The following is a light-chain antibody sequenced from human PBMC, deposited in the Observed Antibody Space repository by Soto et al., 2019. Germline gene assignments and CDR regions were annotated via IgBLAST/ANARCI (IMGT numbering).Light chain of an antibody. CDR3: QHFDNLPFT. CDR2: DSS. J-gene: IGKJ5*01. Sequence: DIQMPQSPSSLSASVGDRVTIICQASHDINNYLNWYQQKPGKAPKLLIYDSSNLEIGVPSRFSGRGYGTRFSFTISSLQPEDIATYYCQHFDNLPFTFGKGTRLEIK. V-gene: IGKV1-33*01. CDR1: HDINNY.